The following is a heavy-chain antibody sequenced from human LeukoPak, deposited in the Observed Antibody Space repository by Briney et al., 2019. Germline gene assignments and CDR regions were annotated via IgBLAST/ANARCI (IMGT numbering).Heavy chain of an antibody. CDR1: GFTFDDYA. J-gene: IGHJ4*02. D-gene: IGHD2-8*01. CDR2: ISWNSGNI. V-gene: IGHV3-9*01. Sequence: PGRSLRLFCAASGFTFDDYAMHWVRQAPGKGLEWVSSISWNSGNIDYADSVRGRFTISRDNAKNSLYLQMNSLEAGDTALYYCAKEGSVCTNGICRYFDYWGQGTLVTVSS. CDR3: AKEGSVCTNGICRYFDY.